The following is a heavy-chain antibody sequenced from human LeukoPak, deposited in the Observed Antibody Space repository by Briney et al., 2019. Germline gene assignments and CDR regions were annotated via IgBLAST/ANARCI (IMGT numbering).Heavy chain of an antibody. J-gene: IGHJ4*02. CDR1: GYGFTSYW. D-gene: IGHD6-19*01. CDR2: IYPADSDA. CDR3: ARSSGSGWSFFDY. V-gene: IGHV5-51*01. Sequence: GESLKISCNGSGYGFTSYWIGWVRQMPGKGLDWMGIIYPADSDARYSQSFQGHVTLSADKSIATAYLQWSSLRASDTAMYYCARSSGSGWSFFDYWGQGTLVTVSS.